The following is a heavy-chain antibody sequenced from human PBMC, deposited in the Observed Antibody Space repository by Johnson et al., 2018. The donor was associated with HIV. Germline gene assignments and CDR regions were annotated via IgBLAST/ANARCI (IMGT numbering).Heavy chain of an antibody. CDR2: ISGSGDTT. CDR1: GFTFSSYA. D-gene: IGHD3-22*01. V-gene: IGHV3-23*04. J-gene: IGHJ3*02. Sequence: MLLVESGGGLVQPGGSLRLSCVASGFTFSSYAMSWVRQAPGKGLEWVSAISGSGDTTFSAASVRGRFTISRDNSKNTLYLQMNSLRAEDTAVYYCAKGDNSGYYVAFDIWGQGTMVSVSS. CDR3: AKGDNSGYYVAFDI.